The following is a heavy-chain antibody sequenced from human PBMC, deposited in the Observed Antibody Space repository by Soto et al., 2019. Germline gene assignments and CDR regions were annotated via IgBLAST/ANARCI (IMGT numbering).Heavy chain of an antibody. J-gene: IGHJ3*02. Sequence: EASVKVSCKASGGTFSSYAISWVRQAPGQGLEWMGGIIPIFGTANYAQKFQGRVTITADESTSTAYMELSSLRSEDTAVYYCARAVAGPDAFDIWGQGTMVTVSS. CDR2: IIPIFGTA. CDR3: ARAVAGPDAFDI. D-gene: IGHD6-19*01. CDR1: GGTFSSYA. V-gene: IGHV1-69*13.